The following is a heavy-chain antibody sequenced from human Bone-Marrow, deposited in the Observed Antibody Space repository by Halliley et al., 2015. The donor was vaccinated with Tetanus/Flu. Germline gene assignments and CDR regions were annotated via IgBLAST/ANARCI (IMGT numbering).Heavy chain of an antibody. CDR1: GGSMNNYY. CDR3: ASHSGWANFDY. Sequence: TLSLTCTVSGGSMNNYYWSWIRQPPGKGLEWIAYIYYSENTNYNPSLKRRATISVDTSKNQFSLRLTSVTAADTAVYYCASHSGWANFDYWGQGILVNVSS. CDR2: IYYSENT. V-gene: IGHV4-59*01. D-gene: IGHD6-19*01. J-gene: IGHJ4*02.